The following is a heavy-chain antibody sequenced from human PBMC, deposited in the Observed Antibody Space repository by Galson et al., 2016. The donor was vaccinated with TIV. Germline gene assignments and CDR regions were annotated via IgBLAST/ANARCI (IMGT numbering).Heavy chain of an antibody. V-gene: IGHV1-69*13. CDR1: GGTFNIYA. CDR3: ARPSSSCRGCSYYYYMDV. CDR2: ILPIFGAA. J-gene: IGHJ6*03. Sequence: SVKVSCKASGGTFNIYAISWVRQAPGQGLEWMGGILPIFGAANYAQKFQGRVTITADESTNTAYMELSSLKSEDTAVYYCARPSSSCRGCSYYYYMDVWGKGTTVTVS. D-gene: IGHD6-13*01.